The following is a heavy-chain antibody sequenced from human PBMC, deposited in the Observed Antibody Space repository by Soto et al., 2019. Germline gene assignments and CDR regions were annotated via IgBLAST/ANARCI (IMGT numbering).Heavy chain of an antibody. J-gene: IGHJ1*01. CDR3: ARGTGYDDSGYYRFQYFQH. D-gene: IGHD3-22*01. V-gene: IGHV3-53*02. CDR2: IYSGGST. Sequence: EVQLVETGGGLIQPGGSLRLSCAASGFTVNSNYLSWVRQAPGKGLEWVSVIYSGGSTYYADSVKGRFTISRDNSKHTMYLQMDSLRAEGSAVYYCARGTGYDDSGYYRFQYFQHWGQGTLVTVSS. CDR1: GFTVNSNY.